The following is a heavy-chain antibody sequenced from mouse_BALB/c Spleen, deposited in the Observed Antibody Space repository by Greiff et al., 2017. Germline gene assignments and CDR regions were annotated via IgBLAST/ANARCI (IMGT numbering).Heavy chain of an antibody. V-gene: IGHV5-12-1*01. D-gene: IGHD4-1*01. J-gene: IGHJ3*01. CDR3: ARQGNWAFAY. CDR2: ISSGGGST. Sequence: EVKLVESGGGLVKPGGSLKLSCAASGFAFSSYDMSWVRQTPEKRLEWVAYISSGGGSTYYPDTVKGRFTISRDNAKNTLYLQMSSLKSEDTAMYYCARQGNWAFAYWGQGTLVTVSA. CDR1: GFAFSSYD.